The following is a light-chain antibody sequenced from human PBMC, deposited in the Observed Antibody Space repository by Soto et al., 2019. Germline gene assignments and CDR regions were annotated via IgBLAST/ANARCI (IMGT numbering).Light chain of an antibody. J-gene: IGLJ1*01. Sequence: SALTQPPSASGSPAQSVTISCTGTSSDVGTYKYVSWYQQHPGKAPKLMIYEVTKRPSGVPDRFSGSKSGNTASLTVSGLQAEDEADYYCSSYAGSNNFVFGPKSK. CDR1: SSDVGTYKY. CDR3: SSYAGSNNFV. CDR2: EVT. V-gene: IGLV2-8*01.